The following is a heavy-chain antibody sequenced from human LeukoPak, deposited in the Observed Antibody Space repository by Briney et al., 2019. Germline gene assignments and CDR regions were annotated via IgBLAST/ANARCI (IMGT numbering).Heavy chain of an antibody. D-gene: IGHD5-18*01. CDR1: GFTFCDYY. CDR3: ARGHIRGYSYGFGY. J-gene: IGHJ4*02. Sequence: GGSLRLSCAASGFTFCDYYMSWIRQAPGKGLEWASYISSSGSTIYYADSVKGRFTISRDNAKNSLYLQMNSLRAEDTAVYYCARGHIRGYSYGFGYWGQGSLVTVSS. CDR2: ISSSGSTI. V-gene: IGHV3-11*01.